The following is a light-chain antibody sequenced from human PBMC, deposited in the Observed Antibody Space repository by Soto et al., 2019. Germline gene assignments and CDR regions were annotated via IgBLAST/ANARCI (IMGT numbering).Light chain of an antibody. J-gene: IGKJ3*01. Sequence: ESVLTQSPATLSLSPGERATLSCRASQSVSSYLAWYQQKPGQAPRLLIYDASNRATGIPGRFSGSGSGTDFTLTISSLEPEDFAVYYCQQRSNWPPFFTFGPGTKVDIK. CDR3: QQRSNWPPFFT. CDR1: QSVSSY. V-gene: IGKV3-11*01. CDR2: DAS.